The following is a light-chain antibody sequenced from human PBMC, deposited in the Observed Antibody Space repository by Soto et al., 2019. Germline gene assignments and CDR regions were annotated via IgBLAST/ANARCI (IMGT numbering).Light chain of an antibody. CDR3: LQDHNYPRT. CDR1: QDIRNE. Sequence: AIQMTQSPSSLSASVGDRVTITCRASQDIRNELGWYQQKPGKAPKALIYGVSSLQSGVPSRFSGSGSGTEFTLTISSLQPVDFATYYCLQDHNYPRTFGQGTKVEIK. V-gene: IGKV1-6*01. J-gene: IGKJ1*01. CDR2: GVS.